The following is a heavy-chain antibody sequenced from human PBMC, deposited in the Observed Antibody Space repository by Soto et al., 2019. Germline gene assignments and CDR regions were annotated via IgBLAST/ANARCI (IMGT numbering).Heavy chain of an antibody. D-gene: IGHD3-3*01. V-gene: IGHV1-8*01. CDR2: MNPNSGNT. Sequence: ASVKVSCKASGYTFTSYDINWVRQATGQGLEWMGWMNPNSGNTGYAQKFQGRVTMTRNTSISTAYMELSSLRSEDTAVYYCARVERSSYDFWSGFSYYYYYMDVWGKGTTVTVSS. CDR1: GYTFTSYD. CDR3: ARVERSSYDFWSGFSYYYYYMDV. J-gene: IGHJ6*03.